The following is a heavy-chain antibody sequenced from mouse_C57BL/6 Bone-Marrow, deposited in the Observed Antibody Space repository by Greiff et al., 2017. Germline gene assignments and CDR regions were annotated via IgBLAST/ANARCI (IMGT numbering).Heavy chain of an antibody. CDR3: TRGGLRESFAY. V-gene: IGHV1-15*01. J-gene: IGHJ3*01. Sequence: QVQLQQSGAELARPGASVTLSCKASGYTFTDYEMHWVKQTPVHGLEWIGAIDPETGGTAYNQKFKGKAILTADKSSSTAYMELRSLTSEDSAVYYCTRGGLRESFAYWGQGTLVTVSA. D-gene: IGHD2-4*01. CDR2: IDPETGGT. CDR1: GYTFTDYE.